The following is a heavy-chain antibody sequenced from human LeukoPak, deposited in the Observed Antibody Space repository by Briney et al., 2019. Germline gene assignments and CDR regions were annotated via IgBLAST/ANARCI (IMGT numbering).Heavy chain of an antibody. CDR3: ARGSWTYDFWSGGRDY. D-gene: IGHD3-3*01. Sequence: GGSLRLSCAASGFTFSSYAMSWVRQAPGKGLEWVAVISYDGSNKYYADSVKGRFTISRDNSKNTLYVQMNSLRAEDTAVYYCARGSWTYDFWSGGRDYWGQGTLVTVSS. CDR2: ISYDGSNK. CDR1: GFTFSSYA. V-gene: IGHV3-30-3*01. J-gene: IGHJ4*02.